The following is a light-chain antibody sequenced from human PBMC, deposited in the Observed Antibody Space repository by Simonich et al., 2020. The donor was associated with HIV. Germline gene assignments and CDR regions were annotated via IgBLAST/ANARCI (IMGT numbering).Light chain of an antibody. CDR1: QIITNY. J-gene: IGKJ1*01. Sequence: DIQMTQSPSSLSASVGNRVTNTCRASQIITNYLKWYQQKPGKAPKLLIYASTSFQSGVSSRFSGSGSGTDFTLTISSLQPEDFATYYCQQSYSTPQTFGQGTKVEIK. V-gene: IGKV1-39*01. CDR3: QQSYSTPQT. CDR2: AST.